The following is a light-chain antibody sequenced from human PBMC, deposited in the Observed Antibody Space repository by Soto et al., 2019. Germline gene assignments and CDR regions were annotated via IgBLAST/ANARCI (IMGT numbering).Light chain of an antibody. Sequence: SYELTQPPSMSVSPGQTARITCSGDALPNQYAFWYQQKPGQAPVLVIYKDTERPSGIPERFSGSNSGTTVTLTIRGVQAEDEADYYCQSADSTGSYVVFGGGTKVTVL. CDR3: QSADSTGSYVV. CDR1: ALPNQY. CDR2: KDT. J-gene: IGLJ3*02. V-gene: IGLV3-25*03.